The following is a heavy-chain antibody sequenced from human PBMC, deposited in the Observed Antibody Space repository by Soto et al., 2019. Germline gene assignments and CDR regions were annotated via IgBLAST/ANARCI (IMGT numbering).Heavy chain of an antibody. CDR2: IYHSGST. J-gene: IGHJ4*02. Sequence: QVQLQESGPGLVEPSGTLSLTCTVSGASVSSGGWWTWLRQPPGKGLEWIGEIYHSGSTNYNPSLKSRVSMXXXXXXXXXXXXXXXXXXXXXXXXXCTTKPGGLNFGFQSWGQGTLVTVSS. D-gene: IGHD2-8*01. CDR1: GASVSSGGW. V-gene: IGHV4-4*02. CDR3: TTKPGGLNFGFQS.